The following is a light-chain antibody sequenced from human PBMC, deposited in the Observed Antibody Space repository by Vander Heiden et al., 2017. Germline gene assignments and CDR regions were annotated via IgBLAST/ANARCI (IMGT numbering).Light chain of an antibody. CDR3: QAWDSSTAV. CDR2: QDS. Sequence: SYELTPPLSVSVSPGQTASITCPGDKLGDKYACWYQQKPGQSPVLVIYQDSKRPSGIPERFSGSNSGNTATLTISGTQAMDEADYYCQAWDSSTAVFGGGTKLTVL. CDR1: KLGDKY. J-gene: IGLJ2*01. V-gene: IGLV3-1*01.